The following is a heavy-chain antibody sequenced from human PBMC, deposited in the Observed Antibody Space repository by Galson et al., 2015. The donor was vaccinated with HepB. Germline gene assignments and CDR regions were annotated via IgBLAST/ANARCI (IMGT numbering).Heavy chain of an antibody. V-gene: IGHV3-21*01. CDR2: ISSSGNFI. CDR1: GFTFSTYD. D-gene: IGHD3-22*01. Sequence: SLRLSCAASGFTFSTYDLNWVRQAPGKGLEWVSSISSSGNFIYYADSVMGRFTISRDTAKSSLSLQMNSLRAEDTAVYYCARVSYYYDTTGPSRVMDVWGQGTTVTVSS. CDR3: ARVSYYYDTTGPSRVMDV. J-gene: IGHJ6*02.